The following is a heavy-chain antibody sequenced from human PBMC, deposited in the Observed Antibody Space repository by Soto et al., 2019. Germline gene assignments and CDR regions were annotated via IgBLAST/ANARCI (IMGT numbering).Heavy chain of an antibody. CDR1: GYTFTSYY. J-gene: IGHJ4*02. D-gene: IGHD3-3*01. CDR2: INPSGGST. CDR3: ARDTNHITIFGVVRPFDY. V-gene: IGHV1-46*03. Sequence: ASVKVSCKASGYTFTSYYMHWVRQAPGQGLEWMGIINPSGGSTSYAQKFQGRVTMTRDTSTSTVYMELSSLRSEDTAVYYCARDTNHITIFGVVRPFDYWGQGTLVTVSS.